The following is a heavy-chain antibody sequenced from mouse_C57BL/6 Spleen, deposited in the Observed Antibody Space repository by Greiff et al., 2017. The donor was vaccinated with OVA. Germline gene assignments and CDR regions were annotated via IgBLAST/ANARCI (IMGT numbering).Heavy chain of an antibody. J-gene: IGHJ2*01. Sequence: QVQLQQSGPELVKPGASVKISCKASGYAFSSSWMNWVKQRPGKGLEWIGRIYPGDGDTNYNGKFKGKATLTADKSSSTAYMQLSSLTSEDSAVYFCARIAFITTVVAGDYWGQGTTLTVSS. CDR1: GYAFSSSW. V-gene: IGHV1-82*01. CDR3: ARIAFITTVVAGDY. D-gene: IGHD1-1*01. CDR2: IYPGDGDT.